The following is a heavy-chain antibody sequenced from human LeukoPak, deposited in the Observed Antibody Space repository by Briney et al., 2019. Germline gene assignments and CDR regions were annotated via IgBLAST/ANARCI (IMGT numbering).Heavy chain of an antibody. J-gene: IGHJ4*02. CDR3: ARDRQKAGAD. CDR1: GGSISSGGYY. V-gene: IGHV4-30-2*01. CDR2: IYHSGST. D-gene: IGHD6-19*01. Sequence: SETLSLTCTVSGGSISSGGYYWSWIRQPPGKGLEWIGYIYHSGSTYYNPSLKSRVTISVDRSKNQFSLKLSSVTAADTAVYYRARDRQKAGADWGQGTLVTVSS.